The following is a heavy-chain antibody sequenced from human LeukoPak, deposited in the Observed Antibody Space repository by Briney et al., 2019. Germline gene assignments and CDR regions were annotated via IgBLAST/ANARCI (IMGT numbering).Heavy chain of an antibody. Sequence: GGSLRLSCAASGFTFSSFAMTWVRQAPGKGLEWVSGISGSGDNTYYADSVKGRFTISRDNSKNTLYLQMNSLRAEDTAVYYCAKDTGEYDILTGYYGSGIDYWGQGTLVTVSS. V-gene: IGHV3-23*01. CDR1: GFTFSSFA. CDR2: ISGSGDNT. CDR3: AKDTGEYDILTGYYGSGIDY. J-gene: IGHJ4*02. D-gene: IGHD3-9*01.